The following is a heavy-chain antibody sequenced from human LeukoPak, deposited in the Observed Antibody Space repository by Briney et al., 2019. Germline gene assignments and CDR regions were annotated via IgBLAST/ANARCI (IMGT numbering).Heavy chain of an antibody. V-gene: IGHV3-30*18. D-gene: IGHD1-26*01. CDR2: ISYDGSNK. CDR3: AKDAAGALDY. CDR1: GFTFSSYG. Sequence: GGSLRLSCAASGFTFSSYGMHWVRQAPGKGLEWVAVISYDGSNKYYADSVKGRFAISRDNSKNTLYLQMNSLRAEDTAVYYCAKDAAGALDYWGQGTLVTVSS. J-gene: IGHJ4*02.